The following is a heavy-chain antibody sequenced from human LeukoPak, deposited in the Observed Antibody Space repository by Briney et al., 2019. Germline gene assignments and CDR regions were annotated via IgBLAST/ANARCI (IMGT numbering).Heavy chain of an antibody. CDR3: AGHGSGWYSFDY. Sequence: PSETLSLTCTVSGGSISSGNYYWSWIRQPAGKGLEWIGRIYTSGSTNYNPSLKSRVTISVDTSKNQFSLKLSSVTAADTAVYYCAGHGSGWYSFDYWGQGTLVTVSS. J-gene: IGHJ4*02. V-gene: IGHV4-61*02. D-gene: IGHD6-19*01. CDR1: GGSISSGNYY. CDR2: IYTSGST.